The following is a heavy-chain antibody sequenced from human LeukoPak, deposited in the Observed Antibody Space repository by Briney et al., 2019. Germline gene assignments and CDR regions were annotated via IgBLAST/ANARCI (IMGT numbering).Heavy chain of an antibody. CDR2: IGSSGGGI. CDR3: AIDPNWGTHS. Sequence: GGSLRLSCAASGFTFSTYTVYWVRHPPGKRLEWVSIIGSSGGGIHYADSVKGRFTISRDNSKNALYLQMNSLRVEDTAVYYCAIDPNWGTHSWGQGVLVTVSS. CDR1: GFTFSTYT. V-gene: IGHV3-23*01. J-gene: IGHJ4*02. D-gene: IGHD7-27*01.